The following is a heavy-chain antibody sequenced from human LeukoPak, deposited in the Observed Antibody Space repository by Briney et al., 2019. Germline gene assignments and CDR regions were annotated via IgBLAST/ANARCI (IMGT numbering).Heavy chain of an antibody. Sequence: PGGSPRLSCAASGFTFRSFAMNWVRQAPGKGLEWVSAISGSGGSTYYADSVKGRFTISRDNSKNTLYLQMNSLRAEDTAVYYCAKGTGYCSSTSCYKSTPLLYYYYGMDVWGQGTTVTVSS. J-gene: IGHJ6*02. CDR1: GFTFRSFA. CDR3: AKGTGYCSSTSCYKSTPLLYYYYGMDV. CDR2: ISGSGGST. D-gene: IGHD2-2*02. V-gene: IGHV3-23*01.